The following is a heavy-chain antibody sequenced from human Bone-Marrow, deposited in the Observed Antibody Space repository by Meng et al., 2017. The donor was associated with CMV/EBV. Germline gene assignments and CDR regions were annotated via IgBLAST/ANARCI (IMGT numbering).Heavy chain of an antibody. CDR3: ASSSSWYWFDP. D-gene: IGHD6-13*01. Sequence: SETLSLTCTVSGGSISSSSYYWGWIRQPPGKGLEWIGEINHSGSTNYNPSLKSRVTISVDTSKNQFSLKLSSVTAADTAVYYCASSSSWYWFDPWGRGTLVTVSS. V-gene: IGHV4-39*07. J-gene: IGHJ5*02. CDR2: INHSGST. CDR1: GGSISSSSYY.